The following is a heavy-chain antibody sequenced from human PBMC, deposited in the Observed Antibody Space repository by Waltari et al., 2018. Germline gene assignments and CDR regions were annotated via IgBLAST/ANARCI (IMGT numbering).Heavy chain of an antibody. V-gene: IGHV4-59*01. Sequence: QVQLQESGPGLLKPSETLSLTCSVSGGSISLYYWNWFRQPPGKGLEWLGYIYYSGTTNYNPSLKSRVTISVDTSKNQVSLQLRSVTAADTAVYYCAREIYGGNSRPFDYWGQGMLVTVSS. D-gene: IGHD4-17*01. CDR2: IYYSGTT. CDR3: AREIYGGNSRPFDY. J-gene: IGHJ4*02. CDR1: GGSISLYY.